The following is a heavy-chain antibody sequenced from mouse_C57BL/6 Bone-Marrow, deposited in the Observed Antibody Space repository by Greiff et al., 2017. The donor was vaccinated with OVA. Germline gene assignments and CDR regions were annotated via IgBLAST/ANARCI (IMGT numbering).Heavy chain of an antibody. V-gene: IGHV1-76*01. CDR3: ARRGYGSSSWFAY. D-gene: IGHD1-1*01. Sequence: LQESGAELVRPGASVKLSCKASGYTFTDYYINWVKQRPGQGLEWIARIYPGSGNTYYNEKFKGKATLTAEKSSSTAYMQLSSLTSEDSAVYFCARRGYGSSSWFAYWGQGTLVTVSA. CDR1: GYTFTDYY. CDR2: IYPGSGNT. J-gene: IGHJ3*01.